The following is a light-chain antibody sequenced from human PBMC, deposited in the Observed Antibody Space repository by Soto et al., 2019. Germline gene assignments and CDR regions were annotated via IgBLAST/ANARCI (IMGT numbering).Light chain of an antibody. Sequence: QSALTQPPSASGSPGQSVTISCTGTSSDVGGYNYVSWYQQHPGKAPKLMIYEVSKRPSGVPDRFSGSKSGNTVSLTVSGLQPEDEADYYCSSYAGSNKSVFGTGTKVTVL. J-gene: IGLJ1*01. CDR2: EVS. CDR3: SSYAGSNKSV. V-gene: IGLV2-8*01. CDR1: SSDVGGYNY.